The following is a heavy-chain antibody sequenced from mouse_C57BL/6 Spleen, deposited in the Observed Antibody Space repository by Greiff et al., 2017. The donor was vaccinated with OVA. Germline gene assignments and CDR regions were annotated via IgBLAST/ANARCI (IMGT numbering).Heavy chain of an antibody. V-gene: IGHV1-69*01. D-gene: IGHD2-5*01. J-gene: IGHJ3*01. Sequence: QVQLQQSGAELVMPGASVKLSCKASGYTFTSYWMHWVKQRPGQGLEWIGEIDPSDSYTNYNQKFKGKSTLTVDKSSSTAYMQLSSLTSEDSAVYYCARENDSNYGFAYWGQGTLVTVSA. CDR3: ARENDSNYGFAY. CDR1: GYTFTSYW. CDR2: IDPSDSYT.